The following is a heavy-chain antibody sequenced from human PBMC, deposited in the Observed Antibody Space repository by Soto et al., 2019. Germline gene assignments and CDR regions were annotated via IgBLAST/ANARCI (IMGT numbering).Heavy chain of an antibody. CDR2: INHSGST. Sequence: SETLSLTCAVYGGSFSGYYWSWIRQPPGKGLEWIGEINHSGSTNYNPSLKSRFTISVDTSKNQFSLKLSSVTAADTAVYYCARGRMGSHDAFDIWGQGTMVTVSS. D-gene: IGHD3-10*01. V-gene: IGHV4-34*01. CDR1: GGSFSGYY. CDR3: ARGRMGSHDAFDI. J-gene: IGHJ3*02.